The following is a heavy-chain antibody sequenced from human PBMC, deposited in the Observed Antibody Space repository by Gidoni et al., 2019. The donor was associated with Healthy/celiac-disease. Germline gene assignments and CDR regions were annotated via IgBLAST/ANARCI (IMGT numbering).Heavy chain of an antibody. CDR1: GFTFSSYG. Sequence: QVQLVESGGGVVQPGRSLRLSCAASGFTFSSYGMHWVRQAPAKGLEWVAVISYDGSNKYYADSVKGRFTISRDNSKNTLYLQMNSLRAEDTAVYYCAKDESYSGYDLVAPGAYWGQGTLVTVSS. V-gene: IGHV3-30*18. J-gene: IGHJ4*02. CDR3: AKDESYSGYDLVAPGAY. CDR2: ISYDGSNK. D-gene: IGHD5-12*01.